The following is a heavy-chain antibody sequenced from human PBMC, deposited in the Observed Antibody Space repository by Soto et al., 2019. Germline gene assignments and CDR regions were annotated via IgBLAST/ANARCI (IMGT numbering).Heavy chain of an antibody. D-gene: IGHD3-10*01. Sequence: QVQLVQSGTEVKKPGASVKVSCKPSGYTFTSYPIHWVRQAPGQSLEWMAWINADNANTKYSQKFQGRVTVTRDTAPSTAYMELSSLQSADTAVFSSARGAAWFAPEHWGQGTLVTVSS. CDR3: ARGAAWFAPEH. CDR2: INADNANT. CDR1: GYTFTSYP. V-gene: IGHV1-3*01. J-gene: IGHJ1*01.